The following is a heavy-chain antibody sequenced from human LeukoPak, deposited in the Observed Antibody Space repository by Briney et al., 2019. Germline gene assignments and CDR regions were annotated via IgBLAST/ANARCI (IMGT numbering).Heavy chain of an antibody. D-gene: IGHD4-17*01. Sequence: GGSLRLSCTASGFTFNSYWMTWVRQAPGKGLEWVANIEKDGSEKYYVDSVKGRFTISRDNAKNSLYLQMNSLRAEDTAVYYCARHHYGDLPLIVVDAFDIWGQGTMVTVSS. CDR3: ARHHYGDLPLIVVDAFDI. J-gene: IGHJ3*02. CDR1: GFTFNSYW. CDR2: IEKDGSEK. V-gene: IGHV3-7*01.